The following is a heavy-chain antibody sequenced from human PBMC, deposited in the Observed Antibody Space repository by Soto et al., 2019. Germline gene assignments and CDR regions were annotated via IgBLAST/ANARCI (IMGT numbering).Heavy chain of an antibody. D-gene: IGHD3-9*01. CDR2: ISAYNGNT. CDR1: GYTFTSYG. J-gene: IGHJ4*02. CDR3: ARDADLTYYDILTGYLPGDY. V-gene: IGHV1-18*01. Sequence: ASVKVSCKASGYTFTSYGISWVRQAPGQGLEWMGWISAYNGNTNYAQKLQGRVTMTTDTSTSTAYMELRSLRSDDTAVYYCARDADLTYYDILTGYLPGDYWGQGTLVTVSS.